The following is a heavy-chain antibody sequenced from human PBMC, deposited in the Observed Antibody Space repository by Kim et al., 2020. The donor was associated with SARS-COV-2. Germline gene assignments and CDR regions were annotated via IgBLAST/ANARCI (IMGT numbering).Heavy chain of an antibody. CDR2: INAGNGNT. J-gene: IGHJ6*02. D-gene: IGHD3-10*01. CDR1: GYTFTSYA. CDR3: ARVGDRGVVGKYGMDV. Sequence: ASVKVSCKASGYTFTSYAMHWVRQAPGQRLEWMGWINAGNGNTKYSQKFQGRVTTTRDTSASTAYMELSSLRSEDTAVYYCARVGDRGVVGKYGMDVWGQGTTVTVSS. V-gene: IGHV1-3*01.